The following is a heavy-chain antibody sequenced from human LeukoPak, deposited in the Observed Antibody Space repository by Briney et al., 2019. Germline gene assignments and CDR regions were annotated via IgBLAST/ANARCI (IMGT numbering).Heavy chain of an antibody. V-gene: IGHV3-66*01. CDR1: GFTVSSNY. CDR2: IYSGGST. D-gene: IGHD3-10*01. J-gene: IGHJ5*02. Sequence: PGGSLRLSCAASGFTVSSNYMSWVRQAPGKGLEWVSVIYSGGSTYYADSVKGRFTISRDNSKNTLYLQMNSLRAEDTAVYYCAREMVGVLWFGELLGWFDPWGQGTLVTVSS. CDR3: AREMVGVLWFGELLGWFDP.